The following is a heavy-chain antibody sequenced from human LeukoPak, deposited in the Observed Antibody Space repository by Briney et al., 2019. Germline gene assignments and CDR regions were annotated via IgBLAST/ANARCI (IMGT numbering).Heavy chain of an antibody. V-gene: IGHV1-24*01. D-gene: IGHD1-1*01. Sequence: ASVKVSCTVSGYTLTELSLHWVRQAPGKGLEWMGRFDPEDGETIYARKFQGRVTMTEDTSTDTAHMELSSLRSEDTAVYFCAVSLTTGGYYGMDVWGQGTTVTVSS. CDR1: GYTLTELS. J-gene: IGHJ6*02. CDR2: FDPEDGET. CDR3: AVSLTTGGYYGMDV.